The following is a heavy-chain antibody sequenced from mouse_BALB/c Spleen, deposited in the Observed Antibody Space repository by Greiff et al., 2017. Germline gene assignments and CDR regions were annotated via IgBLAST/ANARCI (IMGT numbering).Heavy chain of an antibody. V-gene: IGHV7-1*02. CDR3: ARGLYAYDRGYYFDY. CDR1: GFTFSDFY. Sequence: EVKVVESGGGLVQPGGSLRLSCATSGFTFSDFYMEWVRQPPGKRLEWIAVSRNKANDYTTEYSVSVKGRFIGSRDTSQSILYLQMYALRAEDTAIYYCARGLYAYDRGYYFDYWGQGTTLTVSS. CDR2: SRNKANDYTT. D-gene: IGHD2-2*01. J-gene: IGHJ2*01.